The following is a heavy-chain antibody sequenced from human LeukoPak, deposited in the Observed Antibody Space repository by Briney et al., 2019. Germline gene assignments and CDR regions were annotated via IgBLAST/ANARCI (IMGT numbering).Heavy chain of an antibody. D-gene: IGHD2-2*01. CDR3: ASHWGSYSTRQPFDY. V-gene: IGHV1-18*01. CDR1: GYTFTSYG. J-gene: IGHJ4*02. CDR2: ISAYNGNT. Sequence: ASVKVSCKASGYTFTSYGISWVRQAPGQGLEWMGWISAYNGNTNYAQKLQGRVTMTTDTSTSTAYMELRSLRSDDTAVYYCASHWGSYSTRQPFDYWGQGTLVTVSS.